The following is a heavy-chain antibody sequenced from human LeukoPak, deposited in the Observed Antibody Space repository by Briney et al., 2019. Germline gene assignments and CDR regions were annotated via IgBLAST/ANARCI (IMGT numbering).Heavy chain of an antibody. J-gene: IGHJ4*02. CDR2: IKQDGSEI. Sequence: GGSLRLSCAASGFTFSSYAMNWVRQAPGKGLEWVANIKQDGSEIYYVDSVKGRFTISRDNAKNSLYLQMKSLRAEDTAVYYCARWDGYNFPFDYWGQGTLVTVSS. CDR3: ARWDGYNFPFDY. CDR1: GFTFSSYA. V-gene: IGHV3-7*04. D-gene: IGHD5-24*01.